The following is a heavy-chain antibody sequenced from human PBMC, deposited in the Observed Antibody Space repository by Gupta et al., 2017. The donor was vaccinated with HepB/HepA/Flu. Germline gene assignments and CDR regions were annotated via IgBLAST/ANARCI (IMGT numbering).Heavy chain of an antibody. Sequence: EVQLVESGGGVVRPGGSLRLSCAASGFTFDDYGMSWVRQAPGRGLEWVSGINWNGGSTGYADSVKGRFTISRDNAKNSLYLQMNSLRAEDTALYYCARVITQDYYDSSGEVYYYYYMDVWGKGTTVTVSS. V-gene: IGHV3-20*04. D-gene: IGHD3-22*01. J-gene: IGHJ6*03. CDR1: GFTFDDYG. CDR2: INWNGGST. CDR3: ARVITQDYYDSSGEVYYYYYMDV.